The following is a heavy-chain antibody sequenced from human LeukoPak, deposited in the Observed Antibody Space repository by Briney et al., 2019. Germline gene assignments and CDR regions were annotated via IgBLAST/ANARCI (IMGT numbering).Heavy chain of an antibody. CDR2: IYYSGST. V-gene: IGHV4-59*12. CDR3: ARIPISSTSSDKGAFDI. CDR1: GGSISSYY. D-gene: IGHD2-2*01. Sequence: PSETLSLTCTVSGGSISSYYWSWIRQPPGKGLEWIGYIYYSGSTNYNPSLKSRVTISVDTSKNQFSLKLSSVTAADTAVYYCARIPISSTSSDKGAFDIWGQGTMVTVSS. J-gene: IGHJ3*02.